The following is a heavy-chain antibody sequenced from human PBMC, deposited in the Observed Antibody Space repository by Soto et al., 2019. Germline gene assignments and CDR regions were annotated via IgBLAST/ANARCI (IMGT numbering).Heavy chain of an antibody. D-gene: IGHD2-15*01. CDR2: INAGNGNT. CDR1: GYTFTSYA. V-gene: IGHV1-3*01. J-gene: IGHJ6*02. CDR3: ARVGRCSSGSCYYYYGMDV. Sequence: QVQLVQSGAEVKKPGASVKVSCKTSGYTFTSYAMHWVRQDPGQRLEWMGWINAGNGNTKYSQKFQGRVTITRDTSAITAYMELSSLRSEDTAVYYCARVGRCSSGSCYYYYGMDVWGQGTTVTVSS.